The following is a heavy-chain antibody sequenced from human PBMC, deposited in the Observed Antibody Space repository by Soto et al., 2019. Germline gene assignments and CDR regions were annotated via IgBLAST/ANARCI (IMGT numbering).Heavy chain of an antibody. V-gene: IGHV3-15*07. D-gene: IGHD5-12*01. CDR1: GFTFSNAW. CDR3: TTDEDSGYDLGDY. CDR2: IKSKTDGGTT. Sequence: EVQLVESGGGLVKPGGSLRLSCAASGFTFSNAWMNWVRQAPGKGLEWVGRIKSKTDGGTTDYAAPVKGRFTISRDDSKNTLYLQMNSLKTDDTAVYYCTTDEDSGYDLGDYWGQGTLVTVSS. J-gene: IGHJ4*02.